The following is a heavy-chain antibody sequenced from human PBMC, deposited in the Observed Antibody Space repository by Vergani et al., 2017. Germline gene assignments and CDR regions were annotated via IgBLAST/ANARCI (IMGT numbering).Heavy chain of an antibody. CDR3: AKDRGGXEKGIAAAGSWFDP. J-gene: IGHJ5*02. CDR1: GFTFSSYA. V-gene: IGHV3-23*01. Sequence: EVQLLESGGGLVQPGGSLGLSCAASGFTFSSYAMSWVRQAPGKGLEWVSGISGSGGSTYYADSVKGRFTISRDNSKNTLYLQMNSLRAEDTAVYYCAKDRGGXEKGIAAAGSWFDPWGQGTLVTVSS. D-gene: IGHD6-13*01. CDR2: ISGSGGST.